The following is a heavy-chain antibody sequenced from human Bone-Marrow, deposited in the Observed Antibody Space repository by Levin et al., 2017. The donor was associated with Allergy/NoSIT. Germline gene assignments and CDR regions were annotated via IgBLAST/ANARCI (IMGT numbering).Heavy chain of an antibody. J-gene: IGHJ4*02. D-gene: IGHD1-7*01. Sequence: QSGESLKISCAAPGFIFSNSAVSWVRQAPGKGLEWVSTISGGGGYTYYAGSVKGRFTISRDHSKNTVYLQMTSLRADDTAVYYCARALSGTLRGNFDYWGQGSQVTVSS. CDR3: ARALSGTLRGNFDY. CDR1: GFIFSNSA. V-gene: IGHV3-23*01. CDR2: ISGGGGYT.